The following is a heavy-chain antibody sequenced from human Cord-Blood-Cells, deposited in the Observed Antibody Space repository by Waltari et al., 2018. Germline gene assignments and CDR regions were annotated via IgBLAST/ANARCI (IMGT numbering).Heavy chain of an antibody. V-gene: IGHV4-34*01. CDR2: INHSGST. J-gene: IGHJ4*02. D-gene: IGHD6-6*01. CDR1: GGSFSAYS. CDR3: ARELGYSSSSFDY. Sequence: QVQLQQWGAGLLKPSETLSLTCAVYGGSFSAYSWSWTRQPPGKGLEWIGEINHSGSTNYNPSLKSRVTISVDTSKNQFSLKLSSVTAADTAVYYCARELGYSSSSFDYWGQGTLVTVSS.